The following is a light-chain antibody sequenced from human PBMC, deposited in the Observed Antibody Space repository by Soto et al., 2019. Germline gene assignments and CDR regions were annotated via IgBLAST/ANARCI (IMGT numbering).Light chain of an antibody. CDR1: SAVSSIY. Sequence: ETVLTQSPGTLSLSPGERATLSFSASSAVSSIYLAWYQQKPGQAPRLLIYGASSRATGIPDRFSGSGSGTDFTLTISRLEPEDFAVYYCQQRSNWPPITFGQGTRLEIK. CDR2: GAS. V-gene: IGKV3D-20*02. CDR3: QQRSNWPPIT. J-gene: IGKJ5*01.